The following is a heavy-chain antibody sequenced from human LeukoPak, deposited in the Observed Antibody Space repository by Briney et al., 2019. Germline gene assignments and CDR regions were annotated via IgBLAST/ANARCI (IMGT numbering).Heavy chain of an antibody. CDR2: IIPILGIA. CDR3: ARGGRITGGGTEFDP. J-gene: IGHJ5*02. Sequence: ASVKVSCKASGGTFSSYAISWVRQAPGQGLEWMGRIIPILGIANYAQKFQGRVTITADKSTSTAYMELSSLRSEDTAVYYCARGGRITGGGTEFDPWGQGTLVTVSS. V-gene: IGHV1-69*04. D-gene: IGHD3-16*01. CDR1: GGTFSSYA.